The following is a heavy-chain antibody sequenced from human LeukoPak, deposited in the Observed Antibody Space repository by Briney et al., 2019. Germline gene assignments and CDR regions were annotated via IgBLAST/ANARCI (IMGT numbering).Heavy chain of an antibody. Sequence: PGGSLRLSCAASGFTFSNYWMDWVRQAPGKGLEWVANVNQDESEKNYVDSVKGRFTISRDNAKSSLHLQMNGLRAEDTAIYYCARYPRLTTLGATAFDIWGQGTMVTVSS. V-gene: IGHV3-7*01. D-gene: IGHD5-12*01. J-gene: IGHJ3*02. CDR3: ARYPRLTTLGATAFDI. CDR2: VNQDESEK. CDR1: GFTFSNYW.